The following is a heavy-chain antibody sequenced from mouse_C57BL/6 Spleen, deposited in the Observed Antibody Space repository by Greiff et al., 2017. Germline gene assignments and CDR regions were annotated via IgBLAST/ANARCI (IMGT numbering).Heavy chain of an antibody. CDR2: IDPETGGT. Sequence: SGAELVRPGASVTLSCKASGYTFTDYEMHWVKQTPVHGLEWIGAIDPETGGTAYNQKFKGQAILTADKSSSTAYMELRSLTSEDSAVYYCTRTGPDYYGSSYDWYFDVWGTGTTVTVSS. CDR1: GYTFTDYE. J-gene: IGHJ1*03. V-gene: IGHV1-15*01. CDR3: TRTGPDYYGSSYDWYFDV. D-gene: IGHD1-1*01.